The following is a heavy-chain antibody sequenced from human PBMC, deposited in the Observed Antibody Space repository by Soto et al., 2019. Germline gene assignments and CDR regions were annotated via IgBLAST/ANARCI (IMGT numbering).Heavy chain of an antibody. J-gene: IGHJ5*02. V-gene: IGHV4-34*01. D-gene: IGHD3-3*01. CDR2: INHSGST. Sequence: TSETLSLTCAVYGGSFSGYYWSWIRQHPGKGLEWIGEINHSGSTNYNPSLKSRVTISVDTSKNQFSLKLSSVTAADTAVYYCAINYDFWSGSPWRWFDPWGQGTLGTVSS. CDR1: GGSFSGYY. CDR3: AINYDFWSGSPWRWFDP.